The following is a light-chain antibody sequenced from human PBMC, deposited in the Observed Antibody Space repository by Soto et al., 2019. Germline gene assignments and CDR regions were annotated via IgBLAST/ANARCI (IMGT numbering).Light chain of an antibody. V-gene: IGKV3-20*01. CDR1: QSLSSSY. J-gene: IGKJ2*01. CDR3: HQYGNSYT. Sequence: EIVLTHSPGTLSLSPGERATLSSSASQSLSSSYLVWYQQKPGQAPRLLIYGASSRATGIPDRFSGSGSGTDFTLTISRLEPEDLAVYYCHQYGNSYTFGQGTKVDIK. CDR2: GAS.